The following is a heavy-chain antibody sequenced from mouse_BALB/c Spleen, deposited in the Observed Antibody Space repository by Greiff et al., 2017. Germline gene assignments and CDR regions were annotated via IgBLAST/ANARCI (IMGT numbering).Heavy chain of an antibody. J-gene: IGHJ1*01. CDR2: IYPGNVNT. Sequence: QVQLKQSGPELVKPGASVRISCKASGYTFTSYYIHWVKQRPGQGLEWIGWIYPGNVNTKYNEKFKGKATLTADKSSSTAYMQLSSLTSEDSAVYFCARSRWLLGYFDVWGAGTTVTVSS. CDR1: GYTFTSYY. CDR3: ARSRWLLGYFDV. V-gene: IGHV1S56*01. D-gene: IGHD2-3*01.